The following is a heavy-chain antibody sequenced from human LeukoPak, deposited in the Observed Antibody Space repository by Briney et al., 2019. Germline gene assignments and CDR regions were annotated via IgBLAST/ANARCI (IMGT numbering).Heavy chain of an antibody. CDR3: TRVGYCSGGSCYLFDY. Sequence: PGRSLRLSCTASGFTFGDYAMSWVRQAPGKGLEWVGFIRSKAYGGTTEYAASVKGRFTISRDDSKSIAYLQMNSLKTEDTAVYYCTRVGYCSGGSCYLFDYWGQGTLVTVSS. CDR1: GFTFGDYA. D-gene: IGHD2-15*01. V-gene: IGHV3-49*04. J-gene: IGHJ4*02. CDR2: IRSKAYGGTT.